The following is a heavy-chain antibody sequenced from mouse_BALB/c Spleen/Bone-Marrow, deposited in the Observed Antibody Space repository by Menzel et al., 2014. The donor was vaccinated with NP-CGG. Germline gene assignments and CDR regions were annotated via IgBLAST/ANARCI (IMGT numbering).Heavy chain of an antibody. CDR2: ISTYSGNT. CDR3: ARWYNWDAFAY. CDR1: GYTFTDYA. Sequence: VMLVESGPELVRPGVSVKISCKGSGYTFTDYAMHWVKQSHAESLEWIGVISTYSGNTNYNQKFKGKATMTVDKSSSTAYMELARLTSGDSAIYYCARWYNWDAFAYWGQGTLVTVSA. D-gene: IGHD4-1*01. V-gene: IGHV1-67*01. J-gene: IGHJ3*01.